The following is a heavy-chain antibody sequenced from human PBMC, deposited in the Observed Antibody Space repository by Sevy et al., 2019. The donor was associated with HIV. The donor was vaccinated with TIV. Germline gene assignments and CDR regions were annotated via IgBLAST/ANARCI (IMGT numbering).Heavy chain of an antibody. CDR2: IYHSGST. CDR1: GGSISSGGYS. Sequence: SETQSLTCAVSGGSISSGGYSWSWIRQPPGKGLEWIGYIYHSGSTYYNPSLKSRVTISVDRSKNQFSLKLSSVTAADTAVYYCARERGGLWDYWGQGTLVTVSS. V-gene: IGHV4-30-2*01. CDR3: ARERGGLWDY. J-gene: IGHJ4*02. D-gene: IGHD3-10*01.